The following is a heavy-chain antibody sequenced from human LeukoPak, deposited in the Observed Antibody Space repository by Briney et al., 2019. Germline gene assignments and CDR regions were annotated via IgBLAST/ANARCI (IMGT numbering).Heavy chain of an antibody. Sequence: SETLSLTCTVSGGSISSGSYFWGWIRQPPGKGLEWIGSIYYTESTYYNPSLKSRVTISVDTSKNQFSLKLSSVTAADTAVYYCARQDIVLVPAAILDAFDIWGQGTMVTVSS. CDR2: IYYTEST. D-gene: IGHD2-2*02. J-gene: IGHJ3*02. V-gene: IGHV4-39*01. CDR1: GGSISSGSYF. CDR3: ARQDIVLVPAAILDAFDI.